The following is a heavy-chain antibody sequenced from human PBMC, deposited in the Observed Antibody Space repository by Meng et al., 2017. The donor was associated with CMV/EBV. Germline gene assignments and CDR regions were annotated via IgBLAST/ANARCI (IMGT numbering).Heavy chain of an antibody. J-gene: IGHJ6*02. CDR3: ARDGLECSSTSCDYYYYYGMDV. D-gene: IGHD2-2*01. V-gene: IGHV4-39*02. CDR2: IYYSGST. Sequence: SDTLSLTCTVSGGSISSSSYYWGWIRQPPGKGLEWIGSIYYSGSTYYNPSLKSRVTISVDTSKNQFSLKLSSVTAADTAVYYCARDGLECSSTSCDYYYYYGMDVWGQGTTVTVSS. CDR1: GGSISSSSYY.